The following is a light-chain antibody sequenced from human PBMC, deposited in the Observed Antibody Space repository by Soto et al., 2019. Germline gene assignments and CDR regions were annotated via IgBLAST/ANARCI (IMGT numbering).Light chain of an antibody. J-gene: IGLJ2*01. Sequence: QPVLTQSSSASASLGSSVKLTCTLTSGHSTYTITWHQQQPGKAPRYLMNLEGTGTYNKGSGVPDRFSGSSSGPDRYLTISNLQFEDEGDYYCETWESNTVVFGGGTQLTVL. CDR3: ETWESNTVV. CDR2: LEGTGTY. V-gene: IGLV4-60*02. CDR1: SGHSTYT.